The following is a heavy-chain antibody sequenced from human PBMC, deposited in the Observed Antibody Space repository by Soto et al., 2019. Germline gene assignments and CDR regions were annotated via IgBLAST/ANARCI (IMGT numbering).Heavy chain of an antibody. J-gene: IGHJ5*02. V-gene: IGHV1-2*02. CDR2: INPNSGAT. D-gene: IGHD1-26*01. Sequence: ASVKVSCKASGDTLTVYYIHWVRQAPGQGPEWMGWINPNSGATNYAQKFQGRVTMTRDTSISTAYMDLSRLRSDDTAVYYCAGGVLSGTYYNWFDPWGQGTRVTVSS. CDR1: GDTLTVYY. CDR3: AGGVLSGTYYNWFDP.